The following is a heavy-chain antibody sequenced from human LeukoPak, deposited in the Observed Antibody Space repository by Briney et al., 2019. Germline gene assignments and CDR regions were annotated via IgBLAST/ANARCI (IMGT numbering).Heavy chain of an antibody. CDR3: ARSRGPRSHWFEP. V-gene: IGHV3-23*01. J-gene: IGHJ5*02. Sequence: GGSLRLSCAASGFAFSTYALSWVRQAPGKGLEWVSTLSDTTYYADSVKGRFTIYRDNSKNALYLQKDSLRAEDTAVYSCARSRGPRSHWFEPWGQGTLVTVSS. CDR2: LSDTT. CDR1: GFAFSTYA. D-gene: IGHD3-10*01.